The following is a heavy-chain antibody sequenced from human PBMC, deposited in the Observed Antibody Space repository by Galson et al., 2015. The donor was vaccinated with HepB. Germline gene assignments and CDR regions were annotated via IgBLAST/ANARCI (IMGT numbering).Heavy chain of an antibody. CDR3: AREVAHWGFDP. CDR1: GGSISSGGYY. Sequence: TLSLTCTVSGGSISSGGYYWSWIRQHPGKGLEWIGYIYYSGSTYYNPSLKSRVTISVDTSKNQFSLKLSSVTAADTAVYYCAREVAHWGFDPWGQGTLVTVSS. CDR2: IYYSGST. D-gene: IGHD5-12*01. J-gene: IGHJ5*02. V-gene: IGHV4-31*03.